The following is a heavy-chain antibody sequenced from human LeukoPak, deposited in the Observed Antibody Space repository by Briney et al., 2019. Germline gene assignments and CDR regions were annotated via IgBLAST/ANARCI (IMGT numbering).Heavy chain of an antibody. Sequence: ASVKVSCKASGYTFTSYGIGWVRQAPGQGLEWMGWISAYNGNTNYAQKLQGRVTMTTDTSTSTAYMELRSLRSDDTAVYYCARDRRSMLLWFGELLNYYYYGMDVWGKGTTVTVSS. CDR3: ARDRRSMLLWFGELLNYYYYGMDV. CDR1: GYTFTSYG. V-gene: IGHV1-18*04. J-gene: IGHJ6*04. D-gene: IGHD3-10*01. CDR2: ISAYNGNT.